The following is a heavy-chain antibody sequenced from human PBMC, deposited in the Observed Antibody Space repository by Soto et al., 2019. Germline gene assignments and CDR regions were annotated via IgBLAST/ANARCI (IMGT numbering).Heavy chain of an antibody. CDR1: GFTFSSYA. CDR2: IIPIFGTA. Sequence: QVQLVESGGGVVQPGRSLRLSCAASGFTFSSYAISWVRQAPGQGLEWMGGIIPIFGTANYAQKFQGRVTITADKSTSTAYMELSSLRSEDTAVYYCAREGYGGNSGFDYWGQGTLVTVSS. D-gene: IGHD2-21*02. J-gene: IGHJ4*02. CDR3: AREGYGGNSGFDY. V-gene: IGHV1-69*06.